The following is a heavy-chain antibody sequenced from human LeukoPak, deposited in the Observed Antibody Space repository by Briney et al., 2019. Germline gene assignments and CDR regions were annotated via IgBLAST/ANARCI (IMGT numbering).Heavy chain of an antibody. CDR1: GGSISSGGYY. Sequence: SETLSLTCTVSGGSISSGGYYWSWIRQHPGKSPEWIGYIYYSGSTYYNPSLKSRATISVDTSKNQFSLKLSSVTAADTAVYYCARVTVAAAPYGMDVWGQGTTVTVSS. J-gene: IGHJ6*02. CDR3: ARVTVAAAPYGMDV. CDR2: IYYSGST. V-gene: IGHV4-31*03. D-gene: IGHD6-13*01.